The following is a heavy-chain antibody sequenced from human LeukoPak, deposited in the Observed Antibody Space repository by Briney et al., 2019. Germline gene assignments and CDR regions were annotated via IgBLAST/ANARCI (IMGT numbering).Heavy chain of an antibody. CDR1: GGTFSSYG. J-gene: IGHJ5*02. Sequence: ASVKVSCKASGGTFSSYGITWVRQAPGQGLEWMGGIIPIFGTSNYAQKLQGRVTIIMDESTSTAYMELSSLRSEDTAVYYCARGRTYYDILTGRSGGWFDPWGQGTLVTVSS. CDR2: IIPIFGTS. V-gene: IGHV1-69*05. D-gene: IGHD3-9*01. CDR3: ARGRTYYDILTGRSGGWFDP.